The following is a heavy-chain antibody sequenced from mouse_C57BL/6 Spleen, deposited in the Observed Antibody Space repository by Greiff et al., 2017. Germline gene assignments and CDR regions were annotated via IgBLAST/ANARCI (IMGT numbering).Heavy chain of an antibody. V-gene: IGHV1-55*01. CDR2: IYPGSGST. Sequence: VQLQQPGAELVKPGASVKMSCKASGYTFTSYWITWVKQRPGQGLEWIGDIYPGSGSTNYNEKFKSKATLTVDTSSSTAYMQLSSLTSEDSAVYYCARWYYGSSYSGDYWGQGTTLTVSS. CDR3: ARWYYGSSYSGDY. CDR1: GYTFTSYW. D-gene: IGHD1-1*01. J-gene: IGHJ2*01.